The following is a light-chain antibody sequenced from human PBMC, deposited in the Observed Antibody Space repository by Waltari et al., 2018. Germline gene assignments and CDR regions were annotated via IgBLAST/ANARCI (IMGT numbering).Light chain of an antibody. CDR2: AAS. Sequence: DIQMTQSQSSLSASVGDRVTITCRASQSISSYLNWYQQKPGKAPKLLIYAASSLQSGVPSRFSGSGSGTDFTLTISSLQPEDFATYYCQQSYSTPRMTFGQGTKVEIK. J-gene: IGKJ1*01. CDR1: QSISSY. CDR3: QQSYSTPRMT. V-gene: IGKV1-39*01.